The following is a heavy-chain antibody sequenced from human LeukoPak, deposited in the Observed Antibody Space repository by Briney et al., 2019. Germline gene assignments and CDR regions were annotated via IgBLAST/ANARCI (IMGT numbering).Heavy chain of an antibody. Sequence: GVLRLSCAASGFTFSSYAMSWVRQAPGKGLEWVSAISGSGGSTYYADSVKGRFTISRDNSKNTLYLQMNSLRAEDTAVYYCARGPHTGTGGAYYFDYWGQGTLVNVSS. V-gene: IGHV3-23*01. CDR2: ISGSGGST. CDR1: GFTFSSYA. D-gene: IGHD4-17*01. CDR3: ARGPHTGTGGAYYFDY. J-gene: IGHJ4*02.